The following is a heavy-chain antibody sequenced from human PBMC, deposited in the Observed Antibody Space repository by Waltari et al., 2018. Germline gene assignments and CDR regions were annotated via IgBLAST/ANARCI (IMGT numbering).Heavy chain of an antibody. CDR2: ISTSSSTI. V-gene: IGHV3-48*01. J-gene: IGHJ4*02. D-gene: IGHD6-19*01. CDR1: GFTFSSHG. Sequence: EVQLVESGGGLVQPGGSLRLSCAASGFTFSSHGLNWVRPAPGKGLEWVSYISTSSSTIYYADSVRGRFTISRDNAKNSLYLQMNSLGAEDTAVYYCARGRYSSGWSNDYWGQGTLVTVSS. CDR3: ARGRYSSGWSNDY.